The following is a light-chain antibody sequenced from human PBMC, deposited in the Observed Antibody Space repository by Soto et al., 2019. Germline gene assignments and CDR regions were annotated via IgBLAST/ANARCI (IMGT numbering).Light chain of an antibody. V-gene: IGKV1-5*01. Sequence: DIQVTQTPSTLSASVGDRVTITCRASQSINKWLAWYQQKPGKAPKVLIYDASSLESGVPSRFSGSGSGTEFTLTISSLQPDDVATYYCQHDITYQWAFGQGTQVDIK. CDR3: QHDITYQWA. CDR2: DAS. J-gene: IGKJ1*01. CDR1: QSINKW.